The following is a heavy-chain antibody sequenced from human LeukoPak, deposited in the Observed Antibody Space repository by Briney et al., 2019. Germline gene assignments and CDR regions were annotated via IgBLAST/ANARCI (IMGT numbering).Heavy chain of an antibody. D-gene: IGHD5-24*01. V-gene: IGHV3-74*01. J-gene: IGHJ4*02. Sequence: GGSLRLSCAASGFTFSSYWMHWVRQAPGKGLVWVSRINSDGSSTNYADSVKGRFTISRDNSKNTLYLQMNSLRAEDTAVYYCAKMATHYYFDYWGQGTLVTVSS. CDR3: AKMATHYYFDY. CDR1: GFTFSSYW. CDR2: INSDGSST.